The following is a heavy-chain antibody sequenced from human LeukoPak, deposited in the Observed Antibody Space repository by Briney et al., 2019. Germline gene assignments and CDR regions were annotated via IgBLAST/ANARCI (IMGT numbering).Heavy chain of an antibody. CDR2: ISGSGGST. D-gene: IGHD5-18*01. Sequence: GGSLRLSCAASGFTFSNYAMSWVRQAPGKGLEWVSAISGSGGSTGYADSVKGRFTISRDNAKNSLYLQMNSLRAEDTALYYCARDRGVDTAMVNWFDPWGQGTLVTVSS. J-gene: IGHJ5*02. CDR1: GFTFSNYA. CDR3: ARDRGVDTAMVNWFDP. V-gene: IGHV3-20*04.